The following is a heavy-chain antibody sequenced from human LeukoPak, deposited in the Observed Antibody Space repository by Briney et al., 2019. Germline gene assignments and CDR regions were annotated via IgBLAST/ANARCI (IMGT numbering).Heavy chain of an antibody. CDR1: GGSISSYY. Sequence: PSETLSLTCTVSGGSISSYYWSWIRQPPAKGLEWIGYISHGGSAHYNPSLKSRVTMSIDTSKNHFSLRLTSVTAADTAVYYCARYSGSRWYGDLYYYYYMDVWGKGTTVTVSS. D-gene: IGHD6-13*01. J-gene: IGHJ6*03. V-gene: IGHV4-59*01. CDR2: ISHGGSA. CDR3: ARYSGSRWYGDLYYYYYMDV.